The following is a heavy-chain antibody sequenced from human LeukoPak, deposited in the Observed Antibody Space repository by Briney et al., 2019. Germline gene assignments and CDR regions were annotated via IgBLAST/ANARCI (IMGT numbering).Heavy chain of an antibody. CDR2: ITGGGTT. D-gene: IGHD2-21*02. CDR1: GFTFSSHG. CDR3: AKDRLLNCRGDCYIFDY. V-gene: IGHV3-23*01. J-gene: IGHJ4*02. Sequence: GGTLRLSCAASGFTFSSHGMNWVRQAPGKGLEWVSGITGGGTTYYADSVKGRVTISRDNSKNTLYLQVNGLRTEDTAVYYCAKDRLLNCRGDCYIFDYWGQGTVVTVSS.